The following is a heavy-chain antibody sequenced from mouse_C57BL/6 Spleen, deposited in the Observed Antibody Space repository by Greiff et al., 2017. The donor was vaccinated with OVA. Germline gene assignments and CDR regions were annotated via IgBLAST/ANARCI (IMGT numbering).Heavy chain of an antibody. D-gene: IGHD2-1*01. CDR2: IRNKANGYTT. J-gene: IGHJ4*01. CDR3: ARDSNYVGYAMDY. Sequence: EVKVEESGGGLVQPGGSLSLSCAASGFTFTDYYMSWVRQPPGKALEWLGFIRNKANGYTTEYSASVKGRFTISRDNSQSILYLQMNALRAEDSATYYCARDSNYVGYAMDYWGQGTSVTVSS. CDR1: GFTFTDYY. V-gene: IGHV7-3*01.